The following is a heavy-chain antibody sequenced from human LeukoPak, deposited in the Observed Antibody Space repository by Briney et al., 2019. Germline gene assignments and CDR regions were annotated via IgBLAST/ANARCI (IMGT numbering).Heavy chain of an antibody. D-gene: IGHD3-10*01. CDR3: ARGPLMVRGPFDY. Sequence: SETVSLTCTVSGGSISTYYWSWIRQPPGKGLEWIGFIYYSGSTNQNPSLRSRVTISVDTSKNQFSLKLNSVTAADTAVYYCARGPLMVRGPFDYWGQGTPVTFSS. CDR2: IYYSGST. J-gene: IGHJ4*02. CDR1: GGSISTYY. V-gene: IGHV4-59*01.